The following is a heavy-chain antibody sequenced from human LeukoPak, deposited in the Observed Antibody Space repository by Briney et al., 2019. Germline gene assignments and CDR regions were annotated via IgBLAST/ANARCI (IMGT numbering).Heavy chain of an antibody. Sequence: HPGGSLRLSCAASGFTFSIYAMTWVRQAPGKGLEWVSVISGGGGSTYYGDSVKGRFTISRDNSKNTLFLQMNTLRVEDTAIYYCVKGDTVTTRPNFDYWGQGTLVTVSS. D-gene: IGHD4-17*01. CDR3: VKGDTVTTRPNFDY. CDR2: ISGGGGST. J-gene: IGHJ4*02. CDR1: GFTFSIYA. V-gene: IGHV3-23*01.